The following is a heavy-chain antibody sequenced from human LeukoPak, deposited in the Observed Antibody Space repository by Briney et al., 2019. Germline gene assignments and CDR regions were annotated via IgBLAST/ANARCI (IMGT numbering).Heavy chain of an antibody. V-gene: IGHV1-2*02. Sequence: ASVKVSCKASGYTFTGYYIHWVRQAPGQGLEWMGWISPNSGGTNYAQNFQGRVTMTRDTSISTAYMELSGLRIDGTAVYYCARNYGGTSKYFDYWGQGTLVTVSS. CDR1: GYTFTGYY. D-gene: IGHD4-23*01. J-gene: IGHJ4*02. CDR3: ARNYGGTSKYFDY. CDR2: ISPNSGGT.